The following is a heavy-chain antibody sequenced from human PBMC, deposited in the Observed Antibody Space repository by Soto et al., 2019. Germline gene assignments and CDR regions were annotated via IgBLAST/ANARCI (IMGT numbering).Heavy chain of an antibody. CDR1: GFTFNSHS. CDR3: ARDRGIQTLYYFYVMDV. CDR2: ISNDGDNK. D-gene: IGHD3-10*01. Sequence: QLVESGGDVVQPGRSLRLSCVGFGFTFNSHSIHWVRQAPGKGLEWVAVISNDGDNKFYADSVKGRFTISRDLFQNTAFLQMNSLRPEDTAVYYCARDRGIQTLYYFYVMDVWGQGTTVTVSS. J-gene: IGHJ6*02. V-gene: IGHV3-30-3*01.